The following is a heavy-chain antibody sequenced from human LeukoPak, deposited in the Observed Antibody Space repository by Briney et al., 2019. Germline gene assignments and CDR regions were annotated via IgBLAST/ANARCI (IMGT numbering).Heavy chain of an antibody. J-gene: IGHJ2*01. Sequence: ASVTVSCKASGYTFTSYGISWVRQAPGQGLEWMGWISAYNGNTNYAQKFQGRVTMTTDTSTSTAYMELRSLRSDDTAVYYCARGAAADPAWYFDLWGRGTLVTVSS. CDR3: ARGAAADPAWYFDL. V-gene: IGHV1-18*01. D-gene: IGHD6-13*01. CDR1: GYTFTSYG. CDR2: ISAYNGNT.